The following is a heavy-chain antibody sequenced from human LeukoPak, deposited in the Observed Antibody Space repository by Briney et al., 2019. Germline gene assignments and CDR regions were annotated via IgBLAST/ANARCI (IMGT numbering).Heavy chain of an antibody. V-gene: IGHV3-23*01. CDR3: AKAGGGLYSDLPFRH. CDR2: ISSNFNT. Sequence: GGSLRLSCVASGFTFSNYAINWVRQAPGKGLEWVSGISSNFNTYSADSVKGRFTVSRDDSKNTVYLQMNSLRAEDSAIYYCAKAGGGLYSDLPFRHWGQGALVTVSS. D-gene: IGHD4-11*01. CDR1: GFTFSNYA. J-gene: IGHJ4*02.